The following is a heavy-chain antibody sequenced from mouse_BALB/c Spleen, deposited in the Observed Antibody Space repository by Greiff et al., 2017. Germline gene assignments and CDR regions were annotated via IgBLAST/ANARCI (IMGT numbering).Heavy chain of an antibody. J-gene: IGHJ4*01. CDR1: GFNFKDTY. D-gene: IGHD1-1*01. CDR3: ARATVVATDY. V-gene: IGHV14-3*02. CDR2: IDPGNGNT. Sequence: EVQLQQSGAELVKPGASVKLSCTASGFNFKDTYMHWVKQRPEQGLEWIGRIDPGNGNTKYDPKFQGKATITADTSSNTAYLQLSSLTSEDTAVYYCARATVVATDYWGQGTSVTVSS.